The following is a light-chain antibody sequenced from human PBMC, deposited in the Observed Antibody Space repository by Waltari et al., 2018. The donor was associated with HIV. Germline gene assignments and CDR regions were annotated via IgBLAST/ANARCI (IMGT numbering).Light chain of an antibody. CDR1: SSTPGSSS. CDR2: NNN. J-gene: IGLJ2*01. Sequence: QSVMTQPPSASGTPGQRVTISCSGGSSTPGSSSVNWYQPVPGTAPKLLIYNNNQLPSGVPDRFSGSKSGSSASLAISGLQSEDEADYYCAAWDDRLKGVVFGGGTKLTVL. CDR3: AAWDDRLKGVV. V-gene: IGLV1-44*01.